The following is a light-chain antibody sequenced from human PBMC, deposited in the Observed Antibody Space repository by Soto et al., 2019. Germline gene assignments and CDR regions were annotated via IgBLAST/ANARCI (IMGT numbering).Light chain of an antibody. V-gene: IGKV1-5*03. CDR1: QSISSW. CDR2: KAS. J-gene: IGKJ5*01. Sequence: EIQMTQSPSTLSASVGDRVTLTCRASQSISSWLAWYQHKPGKAPKPLIYKASTLESGVPSRFSGSGSGTEFTLTISSLQPDDFATYYCRQYNSYSITFGQGTRLEI. CDR3: RQYNSYSIT.